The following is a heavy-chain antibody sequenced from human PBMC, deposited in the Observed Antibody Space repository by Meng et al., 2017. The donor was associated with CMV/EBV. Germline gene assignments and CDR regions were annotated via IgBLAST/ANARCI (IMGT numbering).Heavy chain of an antibody. CDR2: ISSRSSDI. D-gene: IGHD1-26*01. CDR1: GFNFRSYS. J-gene: IGHJ4*02. CDR3: ARDKWELLTRFDY. Sequence: WAGSGFNFRSYSRNWVRQAPGKGLEWVSAISSRSSDIYYADSVKGRFTISRDNAKNALYLQMNSLRAEDTAVYYCARDKWELLTRFDYWGQGTLVTVSS. V-gene: IGHV3-21*01.